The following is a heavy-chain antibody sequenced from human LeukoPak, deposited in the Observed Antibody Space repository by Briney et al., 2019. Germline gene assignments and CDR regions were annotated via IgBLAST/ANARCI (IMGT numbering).Heavy chain of an antibody. CDR2: SNSDGSST. Sequence: PGGSLRHSCAASGFTFKTYWMHWVRPAPGKGLVWVSHSNSDGSSTSYADSVRGRFTISRDNAKNTLYLQMNSLRAEDTAVYYCARDLKGPVNDVFDMWGQGTMVTVSS. CDR1: GFTFKTYW. V-gene: IGHV3-74*01. CDR3: ARDLKGPVNDVFDM. J-gene: IGHJ3*02. D-gene: IGHD4-23*01.